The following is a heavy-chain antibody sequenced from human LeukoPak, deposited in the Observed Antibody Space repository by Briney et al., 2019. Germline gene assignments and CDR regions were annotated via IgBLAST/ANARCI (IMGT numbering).Heavy chain of an antibody. D-gene: IGHD2-21*02. Sequence: SVKVSCKASGGTLSSYAFSWMRQAPGQGLEWMGRIIPIYDPVDYAQRFQGRVTITADESTNTVYMELDSLTFEDTAVYYCARDPLGCGGDCHFDYWGQGTLVTVSS. CDR1: GGTLSSYA. CDR2: IIPIYDPV. J-gene: IGHJ4*02. V-gene: IGHV1-69*15. CDR3: ARDPLGCGGDCHFDY.